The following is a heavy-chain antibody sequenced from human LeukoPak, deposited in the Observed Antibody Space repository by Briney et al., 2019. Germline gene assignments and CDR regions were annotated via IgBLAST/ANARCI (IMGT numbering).Heavy chain of an antibody. D-gene: IGHD1-1*01. J-gene: IGHJ6*03. CDR3: ARATGSVDYYYMDV. CDR2: ISPNSGGT. CDR1: GYTFTGYY. Sequence: GASVKVSCKTSGYTFTGYYVHWVRQAPGQGLEWMGWISPNSGGTNYAQKFQGRVTMTRDTSISTAYMEVSRLRSDDTAMFYCARATGSVDYYYMDVWGKGTTVTVSS. V-gene: IGHV1-2*02.